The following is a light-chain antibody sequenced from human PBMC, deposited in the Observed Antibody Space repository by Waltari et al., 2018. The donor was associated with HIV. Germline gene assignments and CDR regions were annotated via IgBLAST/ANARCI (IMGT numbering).Light chain of an antibody. Sequence: EIVLTQSPATLSLSPGEKATLSCRASHSVSNFLAWYQQKPGQAPRLLIYDASNRATDIPARFTGSRSGRDFTLTISNLEPEDFADYYCQHRSSWPPTFGGGTKVEIK. CDR1: HSVSNF. CDR3: QHRSSWPPT. CDR2: DAS. V-gene: IGKV3-11*02. J-gene: IGKJ4*01.